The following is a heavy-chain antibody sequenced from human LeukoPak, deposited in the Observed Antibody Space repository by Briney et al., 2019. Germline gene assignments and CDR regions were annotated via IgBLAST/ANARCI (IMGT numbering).Heavy chain of an antibody. J-gene: IGHJ6*03. Sequence: GGSLRLSCAASGFTVSSNYMSWVRQAPGKGLEWVSVIYSGGSTYYADSVKGRFTISRDNSKNTLYLQMNSLRAEDTAVYYCARDYGDYEGGYMDVWGKGTTVTISS. CDR2: IYSGGST. CDR1: GFTVSSNY. V-gene: IGHV3-66*01. CDR3: ARDYGDYEGGYMDV. D-gene: IGHD4-17*01.